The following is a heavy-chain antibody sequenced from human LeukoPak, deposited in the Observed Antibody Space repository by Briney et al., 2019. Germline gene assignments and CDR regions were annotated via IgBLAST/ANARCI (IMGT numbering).Heavy chain of an antibody. CDR3: ARDVDSSGWYYV. D-gene: IGHD6-19*01. J-gene: IGHJ4*02. Sequence: SETLSLTCTVSGGSIRSYYWSWIRQPPGKGLEWIGYTYYSGSTTYNPSLTSRVSIALDTSKSQFSLRLTSVTAADTAVYYCARDVDSSGWYYVWGQGTLVTVSS. CDR2: TYYSGST. CDR1: GGSIRSYY. V-gene: IGHV4-59*12.